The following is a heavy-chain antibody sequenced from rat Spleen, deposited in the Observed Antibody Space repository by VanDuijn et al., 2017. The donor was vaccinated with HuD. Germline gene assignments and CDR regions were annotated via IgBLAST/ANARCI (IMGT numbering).Heavy chain of an antibody. CDR1: GFTFSNHD. CDR3: VRSVFDY. V-gene: IGHV5-25*01. CDR2: ISPSGGST. Sequence: EVQLVESGGGLVQPGRSLKLSCAASGFTFSNHDMAWVRQAPTKGLEWVASISPSGGSTYYRDSVKGRLTVSRDDAKSTLYLQMDSLRSEDTATYYCVRSVFDYWGHGVMVTVSS. J-gene: IGHJ2*01.